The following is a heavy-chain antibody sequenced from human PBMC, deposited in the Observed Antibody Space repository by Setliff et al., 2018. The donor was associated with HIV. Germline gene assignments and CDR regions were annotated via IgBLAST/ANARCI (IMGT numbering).Heavy chain of an antibody. CDR2: ISIYNGNT. J-gene: IGHJ4*02. V-gene: IGHV1-18*01. CDR3: ARDEKRAAGGSLYYFDL. Sequence: GASVKVSCKASGYSFTNYGISWVRQAPGQGLEWMGWISIYNGNTHYAQNFRDRLTLTTDILTNTAYMELRSLTSDDTAVYFCARDEKRAAGGSLYYFDLWGQGTMVTVSS. CDR1: GYSFTNYG. D-gene: IGHD3-16*02.